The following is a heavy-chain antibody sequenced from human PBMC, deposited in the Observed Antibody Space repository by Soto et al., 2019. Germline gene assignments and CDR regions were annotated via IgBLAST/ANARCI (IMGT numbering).Heavy chain of an antibody. J-gene: IGHJ5*02. CDR3: AKDLYYDFWSGSRFDP. CDR1: GFTFSSYA. Sequence: RGSLRLSCAASGFTFSSYAMSWVRQAPGKGLEWVSAISGSGGSTYYADSVKGRFTISRDNSKNTLYLQMNSLRAEDTAVYYCAKDLYYDFWSGSRFDPWGQGTLVTVSS. V-gene: IGHV3-23*01. D-gene: IGHD3-3*01. CDR2: ISGSGGST.